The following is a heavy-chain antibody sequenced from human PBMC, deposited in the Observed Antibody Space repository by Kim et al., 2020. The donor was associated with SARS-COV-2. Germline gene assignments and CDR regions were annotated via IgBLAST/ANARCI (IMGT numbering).Heavy chain of an antibody. CDR2: MNPNSGNT. CDR3: ARGPDSSGWYDY. V-gene: IGHV1-8*01. J-gene: IGHJ4*02. Sequence: ASVKVSCKASGYTFTSYDINWVRQATGQGLEWMGWMNPNSGNTGYAQKFQGRVTMTRNTSISTAYMELSSLRSEDTAVYYCARGPDSSGWYDYWGQGTLVTVSS. CDR1: GYTFTSYD. D-gene: IGHD6-19*01.